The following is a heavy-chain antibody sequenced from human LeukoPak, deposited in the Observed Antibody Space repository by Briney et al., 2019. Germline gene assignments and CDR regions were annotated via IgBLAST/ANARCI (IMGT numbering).Heavy chain of an antibody. CDR3: ARLDCSGGSCSVDY. Sequence: SQTLSLTCAISGDSVSSNNAAWNWIRQSPSRGLEWLGRTYYRSKWYNDYAVSVKSRITINPDTSKNQFSLQLNSVTPEDTAVYYCARLDCSGGSCSVDYWGQGTLVTVSS. D-gene: IGHD2-15*01. CDR2: TYYRSKWYN. J-gene: IGHJ4*02. CDR1: GDSVSSNNAA. V-gene: IGHV6-1*01.